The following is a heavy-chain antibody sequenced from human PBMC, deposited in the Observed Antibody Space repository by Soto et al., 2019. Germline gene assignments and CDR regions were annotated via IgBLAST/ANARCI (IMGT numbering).Heavy chain of an antibody. J-gene: IGHJ4*02. Sequence: SETLSLTCAVYGGSFSGYYWSWIRQPPGKGLEWIGEINHSGSTNYNPSLKSRVTISVDTSKNQFSLKLSSVTAADTAVYYCARSPGIAAAEFDYWGQGTLVTVSS. CDR1: GGSFSGYY. D-gene: IGHD6-13*01. CDR3: ARSPGIAAAEFDY. V-gene: IGHV4-34*01. CDR2: INHSGST.